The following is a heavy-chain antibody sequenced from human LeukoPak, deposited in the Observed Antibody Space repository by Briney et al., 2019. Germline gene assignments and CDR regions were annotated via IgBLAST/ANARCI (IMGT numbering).Heavy chain of an antibody. D-gene: IGHD6-19*01. V-gene: IGHV1-2*02. CDR2: INPNSGGT. CDR3: ARVTAVAGTSWWFDP. J-gene: IGHJ5*02. CDR1: GYTFTGYY. Sequence: GASVKVSCNASGYTFTGYYMHWVRQAPGQGLEWMGWINPNSGGTNYAQKFQGRVTMTRDTSISTAYMELSRLRSDDTAVYYCARVTAVAGTSWWFDPWGQGTLVTVSS.